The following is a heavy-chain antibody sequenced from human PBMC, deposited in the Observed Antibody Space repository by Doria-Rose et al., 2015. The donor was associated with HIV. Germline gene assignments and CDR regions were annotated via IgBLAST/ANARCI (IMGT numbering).Heavy chain of an antibody. CDR2: IFSDDER. Sequence: SGPVLVKPTETLTLTCTVSGVSLSSPGMGVSWIRQPPGKALEWLANIFSDDERSYKTSPTSRLTISRGTSKSQVVLTMTDMDPVGTATYYCARIKSSRWYHKYYFDFWGQGTLVIVSA. V-gene: IGHV2-26*01. CDR1: GVSLSSPGMG. D-gene: IGHD6-13*01. CDR3: ARIKSSRWYHKYYFDF. J-gene: IGHJ4*02.